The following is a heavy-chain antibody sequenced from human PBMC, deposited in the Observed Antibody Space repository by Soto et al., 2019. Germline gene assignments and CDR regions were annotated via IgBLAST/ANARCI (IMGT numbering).Heavy chain of an antibody. CDR3: ARPNPFYAMDV. CDR1: GGSISSSY. J-gene: IGHJ6*02. D-gene: IGHD2-8*01. CDR2: IYYSGST. Sequence: QVQLQESGPGLVKPSETLSLTCTVSGGSISSSYWSWIRQPPGKGLEWIGYIYYSGSTNYNPALKSRVTISLDTSKNQFSLKLSSVTATDTAVYYCARPNPFYAMDVWGQGTTVTVSS. V-gene: IGHV4-59*08.